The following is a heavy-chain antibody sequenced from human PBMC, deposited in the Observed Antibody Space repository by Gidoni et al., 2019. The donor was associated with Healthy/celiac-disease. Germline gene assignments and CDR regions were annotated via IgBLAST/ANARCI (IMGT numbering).Heavy chain of an antibody. CDR1: GFPFSSYA. CDR3: AKCSGGSCYAGGADY. CDR2: ISGSGGST. V-gene: IGHV3-23*01. Sequence: EVQLLESGGGLVQPGGSLRLSCAASGFPFSSYAMSWVRQAPGKGLEWVSAISGSGGSTYYADSVKGRFTISRDNSKNTLYLQMNSLRAEDTAVYYCAKCSGGSCYAGGADYWGQGTLVTVSS. D-gene: IGHD2-15*01. J-gene: IGHJ4*02.